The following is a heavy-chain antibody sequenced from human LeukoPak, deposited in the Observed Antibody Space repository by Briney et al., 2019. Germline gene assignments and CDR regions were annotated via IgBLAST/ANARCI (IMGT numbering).Heavy chain of an antibody. CDR3: ARDGSSSWEEYYYYGMDV. CDR1: GFTFSKYY. Sequence: GGSLSLSCAASGFTFSKYYMGWIRHDAREGMEWDSYISRSGSTIYYADSVKGRFTIYRDNAKNSLYLQMNSLRAEDTAVYYCARDGSSSWEEYYYYGMDVWGQGTTVTVSS. D-gene: IGHD6-13*01. CDR2: ISRSGSTI. J-gene: IGHJ6*02. V-gene: IGHV3-11*01.